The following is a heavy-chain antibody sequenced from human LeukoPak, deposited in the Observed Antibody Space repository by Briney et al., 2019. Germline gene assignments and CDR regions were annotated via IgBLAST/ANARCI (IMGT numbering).Heavy chain of an antibody. V-gene: IGHV4-34*01. J-gene: IGHJ4*02. CDR2: INHSGST. CDR3: ARGKSEPEFGAYY. CDR1: GGSFSGYY. D-gene: IGHD3-10*01. Sequence: SETLSLTCAVYGGSFSGYYWSWIRQPPGKGLEWIGEINHSGSTNYNPSLKSRVTISVDTSKNQFSLKLSSVTAADTAVYYCARGKSEPEFGAYYWGQGTLVTVSS.